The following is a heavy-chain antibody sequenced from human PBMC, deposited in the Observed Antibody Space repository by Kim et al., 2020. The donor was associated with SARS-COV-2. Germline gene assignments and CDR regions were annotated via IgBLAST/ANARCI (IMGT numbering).Heavy chain of an antibody. D-gene: IGHD3-16*01. CDR2: AI. J-gene: IGHJ4*02. Sequence: AIKYAQNLQGRVTMTEDTSTDTAYMELSGLRSDDTALYYCVRGNYYAFDNWGQGTLVTVSS. CDR3: VRGNYYAFDN. V-gene: IGHV1-2*02.